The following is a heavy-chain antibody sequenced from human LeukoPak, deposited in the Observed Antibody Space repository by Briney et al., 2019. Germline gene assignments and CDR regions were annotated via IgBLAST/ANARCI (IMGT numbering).Heavy chain of an antibody. CDR2: IYPGDSDT. CDR1: GYSFTNYW. CDR3: ASQYYYDSSGYWSAFDI. D-gene: IGHD3-22*01. V-gene: IGHV5-51*01. Sequence: GESLKISCKGSGYSFTNYWIGWVRQMPGKGLEWMGIIYPGDSDTRYSPSFQGQVTISADKSISTAYLQWSSLKASDTAMYYCASQYYYDSSGYWSAFDIWGQGTMVTVSS. J-gene: IGHJ3*02.